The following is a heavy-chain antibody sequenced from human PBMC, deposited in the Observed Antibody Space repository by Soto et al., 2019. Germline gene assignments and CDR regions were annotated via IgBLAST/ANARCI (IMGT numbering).Heavy chain of an antibody. CDR3: ARRGRIAVAGTRYFDY. CDR1: GGSISSSIYY. CDR2: IYYSGST. J-gene: IGHJ4*02. D-gene: IGHD6-19*01. Sequence: PLETLSLTCTVSGGSISSSIYYWGWIRQPPGKGLEWIGSIYYSGSTYYNPSLKSRVTISVDTSKNQFSLKLSSVTAADTAVYYCARRGRIAVAGTRYFDYWGQGTLVTVSS. V-gene: IGHV4-39*01.